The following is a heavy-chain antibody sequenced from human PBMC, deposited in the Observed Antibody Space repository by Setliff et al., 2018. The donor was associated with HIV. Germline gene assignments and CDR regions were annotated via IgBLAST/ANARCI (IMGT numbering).Heavy chain of an antibody. Sequence: ASVKVSCKASGYTLTELSIHWVRQAPGKGLEWMGGFDPQYDKTFYAQKFQGRVTMSEDTSTDTAYMELSSLRSEDTAVYYCATRAYDSRGYLRSRVSGAAFDIWGQGTMVTVSS. CDR2: FDPQYDKT. CDR3: ATRAYDSRGYLRSRVSGAAFDI. J-gene: IGHJ3*02. CDR1: GYTLTELS. V-gene: IGHV1-24*01. D-gene: IGHD3-22*01.